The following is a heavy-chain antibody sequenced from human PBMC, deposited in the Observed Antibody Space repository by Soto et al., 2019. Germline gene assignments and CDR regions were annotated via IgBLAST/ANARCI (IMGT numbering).Heavy chain of an antibody. CDR1: GASVSSGRYF. Sequence: QVQLQESRPGLLKPSQTLSLTCTVSGASVSSGRYFWTWIRQLPGKGLEWIGYVDHSGSTNDNSALKSRVTMSIDMSKNQFSLNLTSVTAADTAIYYCAGHNRIYHGVAVWGQGTTVTVSS. CDR2: VDHSGST. V-gene: IGHV4-31*03. CDR3: AGHNRIYHGVAV. J-gene: IGHJ6*02.